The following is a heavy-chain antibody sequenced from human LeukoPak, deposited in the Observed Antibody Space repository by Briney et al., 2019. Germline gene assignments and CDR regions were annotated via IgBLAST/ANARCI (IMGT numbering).Heavy chain of an antibody. V-gene: IGHV3-23*01. Sequence: GGSLRLSCAASGFTFSSYAMSWVRQAPGKGLEWVSAISGSGGSTYYADSVKGRFTISRDNSKNTLYLQMNSLRAEDTAVFYCARVDRNGYYADYWGQGTQVAVSS. CDR3: ARVDRNGYYADY. CDR1: GFTFSSYA. CDR2: ISGSGGST. J-gene: IGHJ4*02. D-gene: IGHD3-22*01.